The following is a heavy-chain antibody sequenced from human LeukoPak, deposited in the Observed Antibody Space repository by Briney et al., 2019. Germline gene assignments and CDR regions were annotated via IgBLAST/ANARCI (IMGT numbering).Heavy chain of an antibody. J-gene: IGHJ2*01. CDR1: GGSISSYY. D-gene: IGHD3-9*01. CDR2: INYSGST. Sequence: PSETLSLTCTVSGGSISSYYWSWIRQPPGKGLEWIGYINYSGSTDYNPSLKSRVTMSVDTSKNQFSLKLSSVTAADTAVYFRGRRTSYDILTGYIYWYFDLWGRGTLVTVSS. CDR3: GRRTSYDILTGYIYWYFDL. V-gene: IGHV4-59*01.